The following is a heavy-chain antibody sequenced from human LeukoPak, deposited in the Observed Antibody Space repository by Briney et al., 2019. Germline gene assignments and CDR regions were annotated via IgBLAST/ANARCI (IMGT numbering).Heavy chain of an antibody. J-gene: IGHJ4*02. D-gene: IGHD5-24*01. V-gene: IGHV3-23*01. CDR3: AKVFRDGYNYPFDY. CDR1: GFTFGDYS. Sequence: PGGSLRLSCTASGFTFGDYSMTWFRQAPGKGLEWVSTIGSSGGSTYYADSVKGRFTISRDNSKNTLYLQMNSLRAEGTAVYYCAKVFRDGYNYPFDYWGQGTLVTVSS. CDR2: IGSSGGST.